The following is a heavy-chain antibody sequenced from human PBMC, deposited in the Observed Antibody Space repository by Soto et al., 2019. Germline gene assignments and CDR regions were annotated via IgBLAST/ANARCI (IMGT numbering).Heavy chain of an antibody. CDR1: GFTFSSYA. V-gene: IGHV3-30*04. Sequence: QVQLVESGGGVVQPGRSLRLSCAASGFTFSSYAMHWVRQAPGKGLEWVTVISYDGKNKYYADSVKGRFTISRDNSKNTLLLQMDNVRPEDTAVYYCAGGGWFGETMTPFDYWGQGTLVTVSS. J-gene: IGHJ4*02. D-gene: IGHD3-10*01. CDR3: AGGGWFGETMTPFDY. CDR2: ISYDGKNK.